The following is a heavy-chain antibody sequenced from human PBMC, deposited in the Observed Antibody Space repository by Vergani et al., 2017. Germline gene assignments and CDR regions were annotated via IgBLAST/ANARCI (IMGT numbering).Heavy chain of an antibody. J-gene: IGHJ6*02. CDR2: INHSGST. Sequence: QVQLQQWGAGLLKPSETLSLTCAVYGGSFSGYYWSCIRQPPGKGLEWIVEINHSGSTNYNPSLKSRVTISVDTSKNQFSLKLSSVTAADTAVYYCARGLGGYYYYYGMDVWGQGTTVTVSS. V-gene: IGHV4-34*01. D-gene: IGHD6-25*01. CDR1: GGSFSGYY. CDR3: ARGLGGYYYYYGMDV.